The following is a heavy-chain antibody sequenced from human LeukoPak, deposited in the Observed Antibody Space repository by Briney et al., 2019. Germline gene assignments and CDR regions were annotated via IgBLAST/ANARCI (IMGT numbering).Heavy chain of an antibody. Sequence: GESLKTSCKGSGYSFTSYWIGWVRQMPGKGLEWMGIIYPGDSDTRYSPSFQGQVTISADKSISTAYLQWSSLKASDTAMYYCARTMAETYYDFWSGYQYYFDYWGQGTLVTVSS. J-gene: IGHJ4*02. V-gene: IGHV5-51*01. D-gene: IGHD3-3*01. CDR2: IYPGDSDT. CDR3: ARTMAETYYDFWSGYQYYFDY. CDR1: GYSFTSYW.